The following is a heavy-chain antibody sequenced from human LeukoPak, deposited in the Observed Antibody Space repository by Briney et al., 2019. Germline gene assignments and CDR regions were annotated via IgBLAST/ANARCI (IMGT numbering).Heavy chain of an antibody. Sequence: SETLSLTCTVSGGSISCYYWSWIRQPPGKGLEWIGYIYYSGSTNYNPSLKSRVTISVDTSKNQFSLKLSSVTAADTAVYYCARAGHYGSRFDPWGQGTLVTVSS. D-gene: IGHD3-10*01. V-gene: IGHV4-59*01. CDR2: IYYSGST. J-gene: IGHJ5*02. CDR1: GGSISCYY. CDR3: ARAGHYGSRFDP.